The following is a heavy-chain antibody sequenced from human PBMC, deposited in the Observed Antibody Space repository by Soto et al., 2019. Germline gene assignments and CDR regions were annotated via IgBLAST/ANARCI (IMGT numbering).Heavy chain of an antibody. CDR3: ASTLTGYYSALDY. CDR1: GFTFSSYS. CDR2: ISSSSSYI. Sequence: EVQLLESGGGLVQPGGSLRLSCAASGFTFSSYSMNWVRQAPGKGLEWVSSISSSSSYIYYADSVKGRFTISRDNAKNSLYLQMNSLRAEDTAVYYCASTLTGYYSALDYWGQGTLVTVSS. J-gene: IGHJ4*02. V-gene: IGHV3-21*01. D-gene: IGHD3-9*01.